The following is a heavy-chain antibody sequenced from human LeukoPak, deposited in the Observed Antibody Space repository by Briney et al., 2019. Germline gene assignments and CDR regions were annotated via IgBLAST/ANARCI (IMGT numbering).Heavy chain of an antibody. J-gene: IGHJ4*02. CDR3: ASIPAAIGFFGELYPFHY. V-gene: IGHV4-59*01. D-gene: IGHD3-10*01. Sequence: PSETLSLTCTVSGGSISSYYWSWIRQPPGKGLEWIGYIHYSGSTNYNSSPKSRVTISLDTSKNQFSLKLRSVTAADTAVYYCASIPAAIGFFGELYPFHYWGQGTLVTVSS. CDR2: IHYSGST. CDR1: GGSISSYY.